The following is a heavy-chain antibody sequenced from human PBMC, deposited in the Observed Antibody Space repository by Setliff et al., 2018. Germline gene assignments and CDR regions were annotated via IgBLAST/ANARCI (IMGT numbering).Heavy chain of an antibody. CDR3: ARVPRLEWLLPTFDS. D-gene: IGHD3-3*01. CDR2: INAGNANT. CDR1: GYTFTSYA. V-gene: IGHV1-3*01. J-gene: IGHJ4*02. Sequence: ASVKVSCKASGYTFTSYAMHWVRQAPGQRLEWMGWINAGNANTKYSPEFQGRVTMTIDTSTSTAYMELRSLRSDDTAVYYCARVPRLEWLLPTFDSWGQGTLVTVSS.